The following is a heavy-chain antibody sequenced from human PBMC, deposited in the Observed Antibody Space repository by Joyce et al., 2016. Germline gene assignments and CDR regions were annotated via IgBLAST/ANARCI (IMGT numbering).Heavy chain of an antibody. CDR2: IHPRDSDT. D-gene: IGHD2-21*02. J-gene: IGHJ4*02. Sequence: QLVQSGAEVKKPGESLKISCQVSGFSFTSYWITWVRQVPGKGLEWMGIIHPRDSDTTYSPSFQGHVSLSVDKSVNIAYLHWTSLKASDSATYYCARQASMTAPDYWGQGTLVTVS. CDR1: GFSFTSYW. V-gene: IGHV5-51*01. CDR3: ARQASMTAPDY.